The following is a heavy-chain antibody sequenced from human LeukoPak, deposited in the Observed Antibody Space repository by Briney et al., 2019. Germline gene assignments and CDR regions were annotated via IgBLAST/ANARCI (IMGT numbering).Heavy chain of an antibody. CDR2: MNEDGSEK. D-gene: IGHD4-11*01. J-gene: IGHJ4*02. V-gene: IGHV3-7*01. Sequence: GGSLRLSCAASGFTFSGYWMQWVRQAPGKGLQWVANMNEDGSEKNYVDSVKGRFTISRDNAQDSLYLQMNSLRAEDTAVYYCARDRGYSNFDYWGQGTLLTVSS. CDR1: GFTFSGYW. CDR3: ARDRGYSNFDY.